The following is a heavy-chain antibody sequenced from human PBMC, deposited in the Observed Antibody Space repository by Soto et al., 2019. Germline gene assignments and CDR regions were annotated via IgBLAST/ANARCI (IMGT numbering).Heavy chain of an antibody. CDR1: GYTFTSYG. D-gene: IGHD3-16*01. Sequence: ASVKVSCKASGYTFTSYGISWVRRAPGQGLEWMGWISAYNGNTNYAQKLQGRVTMTTDTSTSTAYMELRSLRSDDTAVYYCTVCLGSPRRLDDWGQGTLVTVSS. V-gene: IGHV1-18*01. J-gene: IGHJ4*02. CDR3: TVCLGSPRRLDD. CDR2: ISAYNGNT.